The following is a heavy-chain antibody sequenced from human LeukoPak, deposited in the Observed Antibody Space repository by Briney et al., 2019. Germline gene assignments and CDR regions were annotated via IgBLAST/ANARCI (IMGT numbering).Heavy chain of an antibody. CDR2: FDPEDGET. J-gene: IGHJ4*02. Sequence: GASVKVSCKVSGYTLTELSMHWVRQAPGKGLEWMGGFDPEDGETIYAQKFQGRVTMTEDISTDTAYMELSSLRSEDTAVYYCASSAAGIYYFDYWGQGTLVTVSS. V-gene: IGHV1-24*01. CDR3: ASSAAGIYYFDY. CDR1: GYTLTELS. D-gene: IGHD6-13*01.